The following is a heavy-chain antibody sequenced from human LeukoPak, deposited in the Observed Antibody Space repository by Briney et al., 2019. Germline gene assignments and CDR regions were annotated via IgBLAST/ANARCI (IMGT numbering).Heavy chain of an antibody. CDR2: IYTRGSI. J-gene: IGHJ4*02. Sequence: SETLSLTCTVSGGSISNHYWSWIRQPAGKGLEWIGRIYTRGSINHNPSLKSRVTMSVDTSKNQFSLKLSSVTAADTAVYYCAREALGYCSGGSCPYYFDYWGQGTLVTVSS. D-gene: IGHD2-15*01. CDR3: AREALGYCSGGSCPYYFDY. V-gene: IGHV4-4*07. CDR1: GGSISNHY.